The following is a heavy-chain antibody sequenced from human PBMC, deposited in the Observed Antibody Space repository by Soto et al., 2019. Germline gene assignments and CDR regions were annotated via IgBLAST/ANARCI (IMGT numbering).Heavy chain of an antibody. J-gene: IGHJ3*02. CDR1: GYTFTDYY. CDR2: INPNSGGT. D-gene: IGHD1-20*01. V-gene: IGHV1-2*02. CDR3: AITEMSAGMSPFDI. Sequence: QAQLVQSGAEVKKPGASVKVSCEASGYTFTDYYIFWVRQAPGQGLEWIGLINPNSGGTDYAQKFLGRVTMTRDSSISTAYMELTRLRGDETAIYFCAITEMSAGMSPFDICGEGTVVTVSS.